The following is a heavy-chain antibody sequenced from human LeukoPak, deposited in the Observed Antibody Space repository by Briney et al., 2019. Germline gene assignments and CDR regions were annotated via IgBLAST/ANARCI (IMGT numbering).Heavy chain of an antibody. D-gene: IGHD5-18*01. CDR1: GFTFDDYG. Sequence: GGSLRLSCAVSGFTFDDYGMSWVRQAPGKGLEWVSGINWNGGSTGYADSVKGRFTISRDNAKNSLYLQMNSLRAEDTAVYYCASLGGYSYGSDSFDYWGQGTLVTVSS. J-gene: IGHJ4*02. CDR2: INWNGGST. CDR3: ASLGGYSYGSDSFDY. V-gene: IGHV3-20*04.